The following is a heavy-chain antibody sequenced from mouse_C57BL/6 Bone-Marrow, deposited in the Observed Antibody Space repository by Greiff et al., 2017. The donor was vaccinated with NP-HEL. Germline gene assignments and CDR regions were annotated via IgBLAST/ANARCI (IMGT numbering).Heavy chain of an antibody. D-gene: IGHD2-4*01. V-gene: IGHV1-64*01. CDR3: ARQELRQGFAY. Sequence: QVQLQQSGAELVKPGASVKLSCKASGYTFTSYWMHWVKQRPGQGLEWIGMIHPNSGSTNYNEKFKSKATLTVDKSSSTAYMRLSSLTSEDSAVYYCARQELRQGFAYWGQGTLVTVSA. CDR2: IHPNSGST. J-gene: IGHJ3*01. CDR1: GYTFTSYW.